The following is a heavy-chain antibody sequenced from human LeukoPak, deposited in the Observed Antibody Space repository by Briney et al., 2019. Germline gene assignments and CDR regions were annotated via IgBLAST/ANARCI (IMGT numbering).Heavy chain of an antibody. J-gene: IGHJ4*02. CDR3: AATRYYYGSGSEDY. D-gene: IGHD3-10*01. CDR1: GGSISSYY. V-gene: IGHV4-4*07. CDR2: IYTSGST. Sequence: ASETLSLTCTVSGGSISSYYWSWIRQPAGKGLEWIGRIYTSGSTNYNPSLKSRVTMSVDTSKNQFSLKLSSVTAADTAVYYCAATRYYYGSGSEDYWGQGTLVTVSS.